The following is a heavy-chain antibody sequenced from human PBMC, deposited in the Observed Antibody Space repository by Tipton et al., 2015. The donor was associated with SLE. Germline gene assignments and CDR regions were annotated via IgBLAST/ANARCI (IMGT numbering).Heavy chain of an antibody. CDR2: ISWNSGNI. V-gene: IGHV3-9*01. J-gene: IGHJ4*02. D-gene: IGHD1-26*01. Sequence: RSLRLSCAASGFTFDDYAMSWVWQTPGKGLEWVSGISWNSGNIGYADSVKGRFTISRDNVKNSLFLQMNSLRAEDTALYYCAKDASIVGATGGYFDSWGLGTLVTVSS. CDR1: GFTFDDYA. CDR3: AKDASIVGATGGYFDS.